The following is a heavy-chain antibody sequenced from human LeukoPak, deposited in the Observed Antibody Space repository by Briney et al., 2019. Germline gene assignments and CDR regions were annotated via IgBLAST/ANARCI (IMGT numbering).Heavy chain of an antibody. CDR3: ASLSGGAQTDY. D-gene: IGHD2/OR15-2a*01. V-gene: IGHV3-30*04. CDR1: GFSFCRYA. Sequence: GGSLRLSCAACGFSFCRYAMFWVRQAPRMGMEWVAVISYDGRNKCYADYVKAVFTLSRDNSKKTLYLQMNSLRAEDTAVYSCASLSGGAQTDYWGQGTLVTVSS. J-gene: IGHJ4*02. CDR2: ISYDGRNK.